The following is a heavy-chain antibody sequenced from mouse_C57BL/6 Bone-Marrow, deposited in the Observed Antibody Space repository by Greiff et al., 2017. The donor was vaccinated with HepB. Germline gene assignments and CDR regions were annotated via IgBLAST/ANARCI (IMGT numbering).Heavy chain of an antibody. Sequence: QVQLKQPGAELVKPGASVKLSCKASGYTFTSYWMQWVKQRPGQGLEWIGEIDPSDSYTNYNQKFQGKATLTVDTSSSTAYMQLSSLTSEDSAVYYCARWCGDYFDYWGQGTTLTVSS. CDR1: GYTFTSYW. CDR3: ARWCGDYFDY. V-gene: IGHV1-50*01. J-gene: IGHJ2*01. D-gene: IGHD1-1*02. CDR2: IDPSDSYT.